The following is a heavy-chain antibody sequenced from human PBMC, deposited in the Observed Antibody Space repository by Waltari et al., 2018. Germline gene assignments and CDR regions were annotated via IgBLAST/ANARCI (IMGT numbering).Heavy chain of an antibody. Sequence: EVQLVESGGGLVQPGGSLRLSCAASGFTFSSYAMHWVRQAPGKGLEYVSAISSNGGSTYYANSVKGRFTISRDNSKNTLYLQMGSLRAEDMAVYYCARDITMVRGVIPGAFDIWGQGTMATVSS. J-gene: IGHJ3*02. CDR3: ARDITMVRGVIPGAFDI. CDR2: ISSNGGST. V-gene: IGHV3-64*01. D-gene: IGHD3-10*01. CDR1: GFTFSSYA.